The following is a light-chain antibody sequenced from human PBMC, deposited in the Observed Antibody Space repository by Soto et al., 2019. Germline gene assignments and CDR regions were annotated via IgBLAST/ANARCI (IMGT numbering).Light chain of an antibody. Sequence: LLGPVCGSPWQPNHHSCAGNGRGVGAYNLVSWYQQHPGKAPKLIICEVNTRPSGISNRFSGSKSGDTASLTISGLQAEDEADYFCCSYAGTVAYVVGTGIKVTVL. CDR3: CSYAGTVAYV. J-gene: IGLJ1*01. V-gene: IGLV2-23*02. CDR1: GRGVGAYNL. CDR2: EVN.